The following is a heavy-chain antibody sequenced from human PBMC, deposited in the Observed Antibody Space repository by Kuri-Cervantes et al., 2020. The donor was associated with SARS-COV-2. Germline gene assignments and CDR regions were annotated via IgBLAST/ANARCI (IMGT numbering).Heavy chain of an antibody. CDR2: ISWNSGSI. V-gene: IGHV3-9*03. D-gene: IGHD3-22*01. CDR1: GFTFSSYW. J-gene: IGHJ4*02. CDR3: AKVGPTYDSSGYYDY. Sequence: LSLTCAASGFTFSSYWMSWVRQAPGKGLEWVSGISWNSGSIGYADSVKGRFTISRDNAKNSLYLQMNSLRAEDMALYYCAKVGPTYDSSGYYDYWGQGTLVTVSS.